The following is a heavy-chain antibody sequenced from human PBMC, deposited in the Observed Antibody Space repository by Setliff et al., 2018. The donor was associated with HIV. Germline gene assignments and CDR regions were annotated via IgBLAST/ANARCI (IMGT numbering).Heavy chain of an antibody. CDR2: AYHTGST. CDR3: ASSPAWRSDYGLHTFDY. V-gene: IGHV4-38-2*02. J-gene: IGHJ4*02. D-gene: IGHD4-17*01. Sequence: PSETLSLTCTVSGYSISSRYYWGWIRQPPGKGLEWIGSAYHTGSTQYNPSLKSRVTISVDTPKNQFSLKLSSVTAADTAVYYCASSPAWRSDYGLHTFDYWGQGTLVTVSS. CDR1: GYSISSRYY.